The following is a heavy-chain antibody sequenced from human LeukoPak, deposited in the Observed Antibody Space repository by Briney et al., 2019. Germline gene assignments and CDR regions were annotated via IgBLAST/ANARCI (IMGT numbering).Heavy chain of an antibody. Sequence: PSETLSLTCTVSGGSISGYYWSWIRQPPGKGLDWIGYIFYSGITNYNPSLKSRVSISIDTSKKQFSLKVSSVTAADTAVYYCARGAGWYNYWGQGTLVTVSS. J-gene: IGHJ4*02. V-gene: IGHV4-59*01. CDR3: ARGAGWYNY. D-gene: IGHD6-19*01. CDR1: GGSISGYY. CDR2: IFYSGIT.